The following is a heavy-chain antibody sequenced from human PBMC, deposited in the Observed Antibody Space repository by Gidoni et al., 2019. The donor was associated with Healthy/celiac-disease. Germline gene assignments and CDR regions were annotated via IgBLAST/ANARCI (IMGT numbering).Heavy chain of an antibody. J-gene: IGHJ6*02. Sequence: EVQLVQSGAEVKKPWESLKISCKGSGYSFTSYWIGWVRQMPGKGLEWMGIIYPGDSDTRYSPSFQGQVTISADKSISTAYLQWSSLKASDTAMYYCARSDCSSTSCYKMDVWGQGTTVTVSS. V-gene: IGHV5-51*03. D-gene: IGHD2-2*02. CDR1: GYSFTSYW. CDR2: IYPGDSDT. CDR3: ARSDCSSTSCYKMDV.